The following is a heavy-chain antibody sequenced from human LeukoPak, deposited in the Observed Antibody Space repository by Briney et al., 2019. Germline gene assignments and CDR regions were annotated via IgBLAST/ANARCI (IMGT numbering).Heavy chain of an antibody. CDR3: ARASMIVVVIDY. J-gene: IGHJ4*02. Sequence: SETLSLTCTVSGGSISSGDYYWSWIRQPPGKGLEWIGYIYYSGSTYYNPSLKSRVTISVDTSKNQSSLKLSSVTAADTAVYYCARASMIVVVIDYWGQGTLVTVSS. CDR2: IYYSGST. CDR1: GGSISSGDYY. D-gene: IGHD3-22*01. V-gene: IGHV4-30-4*01.